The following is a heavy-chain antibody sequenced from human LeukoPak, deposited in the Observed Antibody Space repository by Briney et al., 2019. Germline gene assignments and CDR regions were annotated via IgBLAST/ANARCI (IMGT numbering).Heavy chain of an antibody. CDR2: IHYSGST. CDR3: ARSIIVVVAAGALDI. D-gene: IGHD2-21*02. CDR1: GGSISSYY. V-gene: IGHV4-59*08. J-gene: IGHJ3*02. Sequence: PSETLSLTCTVSGGSISSYYWSWIRQPPGKGLEWIGYIHYSGSTNYNPSLKSRVTISVDTSKNRFSLKLSSVTAADTAVYYCARSIIVVVAAGALDIWGQGTMVTVSS.